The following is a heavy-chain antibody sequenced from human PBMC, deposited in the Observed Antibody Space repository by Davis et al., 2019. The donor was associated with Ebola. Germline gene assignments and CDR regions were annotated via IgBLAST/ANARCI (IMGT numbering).Heavy chain of an antibody. CDR2: IIPIFGTA. CDR1: GGTFSSYA. CDR3: ARDGGGQLVPVGFDY. J-gene: IGHJ4*02. Sequence: SVKVSCKASGGTFSSYAISWVRQASGQGLEWMGGIIPIFGTANYAQKFQGRVTITADESTSTAYMELSSLRSEDTAVYYCARDGGGQLVPVGFDYWGQGTLVTVSS. D-gene: IGHD6-6*01. V-gene: IGHV1-69*13.